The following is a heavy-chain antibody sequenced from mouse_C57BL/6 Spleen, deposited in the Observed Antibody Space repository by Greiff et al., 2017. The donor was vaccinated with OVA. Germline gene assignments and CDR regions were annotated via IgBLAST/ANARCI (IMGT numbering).Heavy chain of an antibody. Sequence: QVHVKQPGAELVRPGTSVKLSCKASGYTFTSYWMHWVKQRPGQGLEWIGVIDPSDSYTNYNQKFKGQATLTVDTSSGTAYMQLSSLTSEDSAVYYCARSGGREDYWGQGATLTFSS. J-gene: IGHJ2*01. CDR1: GYTFTSYW. CDR2: IDPSDSYT. D-gene: IGHD1-1*02. CDR3: ARSGGREDY. V-gene: IGHV1-59*01.